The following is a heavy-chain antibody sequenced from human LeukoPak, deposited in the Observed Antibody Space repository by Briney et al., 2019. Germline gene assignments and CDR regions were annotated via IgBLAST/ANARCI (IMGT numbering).Heavy chain of an antibody. CDR2: IRSKIDGETT. J-gene: IGHJ4*02. CDR3: TTERNYYFDY. CDR1: GFTFSNVW. Sequence: GGSLRLSCAASGFTFSNVWMSWVRQAPGNGLEWVGRIRSKIDGETTDYAAPVKGRFTISRDDSKNTLYLQMNSLKTEDTAVYYCTTERNYYFDYWGQGTLVTVSS. V-gene: IGHV3-15*01.